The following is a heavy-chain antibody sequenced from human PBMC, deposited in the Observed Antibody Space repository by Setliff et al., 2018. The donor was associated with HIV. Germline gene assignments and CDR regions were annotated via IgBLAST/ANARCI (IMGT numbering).Heavy chain of an antibody. Sequence: GGSLRLSCGVSGFTFNNYAMHWVRQPPGKGLEWVSSASWNNDLIEYADSVKGRFTIARDNAKNSLYLQMNSLRAEDTAVYFCARDQDYSHGSDSYYDAFDIWGQGTMVTVSS. D-gene: IGHD2-21*01. CDR2: ASWNNDLI. CDR3: ARDQDYSHGSDSYYDAFDI. J-gene: IGHJ3*02. V-gene: IGHV3-9*01. CDR1: GFTFNNYA.